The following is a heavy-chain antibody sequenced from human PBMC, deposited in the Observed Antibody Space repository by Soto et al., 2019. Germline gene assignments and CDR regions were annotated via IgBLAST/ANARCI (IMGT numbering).Heavy chain of an antibody. J-gene: IGHJ6*03. CDR1: GYTFTSYD. Sequence: ASVKVSCKASGYTFTSYDINWVRQATGQGLEWMGWMNPNSGNTGYAQKFQGRVTMTRNTSISTAYMELSSLRSEDTAVYYCARGGGSSWIKYYYYYYYMDVWGKGTTVTVSS. V-gene: IGHV1-8*01. CDR3: ARGGGSSWIKYYYYYYYMDV. CDR2: MNPNSGNT. D-gene: IGHD6-13*01.